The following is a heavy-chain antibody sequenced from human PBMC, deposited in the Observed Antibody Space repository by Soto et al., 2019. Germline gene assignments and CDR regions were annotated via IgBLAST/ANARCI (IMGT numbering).Heavy chain of an antibody. V-gene: IGHV4-59*08. CDR3: PVLRARFDL. CDR2: IYYSGST. Sequence: QVQLQESGPGLVKPSETLSLTCTVSGGSISSYYWSWIRQPPGKGLEWIGYIYYSGSTNYNPSLKSRVTISVDTYKTQFSLNLTSVTAADTPVYYCPVLRARFDLCGRGTLVTVSS. CDR1: GGSISSYY. D-gene: IGHD2-15*01. J-gene: IGHJ2*01.